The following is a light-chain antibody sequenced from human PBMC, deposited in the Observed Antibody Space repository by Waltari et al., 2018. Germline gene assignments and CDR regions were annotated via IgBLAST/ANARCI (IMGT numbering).Light chain of an antibody. Sequence: EIVLTQSPGTLSLSPGERATLSCRASQTIRKSNLAWYHQKPGQAPRLIMYEASRRATSIPDRFSGSESGTDFTLTISRLEPEDFAVYYCQHYADSPYSFGQGTKLEFK. CDR3: QHYADSPYS. CDR2: EAS. V-gene: IGKV3-20*01. CDR1: QTIRKSN. J-gene: IGKJ2*03.